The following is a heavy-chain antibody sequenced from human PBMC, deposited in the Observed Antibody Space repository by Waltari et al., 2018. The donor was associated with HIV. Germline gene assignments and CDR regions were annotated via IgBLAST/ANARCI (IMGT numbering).Heavy chain of an antibody. J-gene: IGHJ4*02. CDR1: GYTFTSYD. D-gene: IGHD4-17*01. CDR2: MNPNSGNT. V-gene: IGHV1-8*01. CDR3: ARGPQDYPKYYFDY. Sequence: QVQLVQSGAEVKKPGALVKVSCKASGYTFTSYDINWVRQATGQGLEWLGWMNPNSGNTGYAQRFQGRVAMTRNTSISTAYMELSSLRSEDTAVYFCARGPQDYPKYYFDYWGQGTLVTVSS.